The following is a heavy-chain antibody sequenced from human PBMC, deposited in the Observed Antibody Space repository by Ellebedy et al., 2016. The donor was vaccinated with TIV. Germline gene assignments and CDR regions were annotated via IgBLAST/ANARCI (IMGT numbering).Heavy chain of an antibody. Sequence: GESLKISCAASGFTVSSNYMSWVRQAPGKGLEWVSVIYIGSSTYYADSVKGRFIISRDNSKNTLYLQMNSLRAEDTAVYYCARGPYSNDWYFDLWGRGTLVTVSS. CDR1: GFTVSSNY. CDR3: ARGPYSNDWYFDL. D-gene: IGHD6-13*01. J-gene: IGHJ2*01. V-gene: IGHV3-53*01. CDR2: IYIGSST.